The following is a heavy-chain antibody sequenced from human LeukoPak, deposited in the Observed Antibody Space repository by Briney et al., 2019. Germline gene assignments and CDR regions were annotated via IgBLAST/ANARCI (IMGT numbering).Heavy chain of an antibody. D-gene: IGHD4-11*01. CDR2: ISGSGGST. CDR1: GFTFSSYA. V-gene: IGHV3-23*01. J-gene: IGHJ4*02. CDR3: AKGPTYRRVVDY. Sequence: GGSLRLSCAASGFTFSSYAMSWVRQPPGKGLEWVSAISGSGGSTYYADSVKGRFTISRDNSKSTLYLQMNSLRAEDTAVYYCAKGPTYRRVVDYWGQGTLVTVSS.